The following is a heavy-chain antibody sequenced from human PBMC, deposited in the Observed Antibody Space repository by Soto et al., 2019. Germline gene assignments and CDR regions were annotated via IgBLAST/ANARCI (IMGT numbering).Heavy chain of an antibody. Sequence: GGSLRLSCAASGFTFSTYGMHWVRQAPGKGLEWVAVISYDGVNKYYADSVKGRFTISRDNSKNTLYLQMNRLRAEDTAVYYCAKSVYNWNDGFFDYWGQGTLVTVSS. V-gene: IGHV3-30*18. CDR2: ISYDGVNK. CDR1: GFTFSTYG. CDR3: AKSVYNWNDGFFDY. J-gene: IGHJ4*02. D-gene: IGHD1-1*01.